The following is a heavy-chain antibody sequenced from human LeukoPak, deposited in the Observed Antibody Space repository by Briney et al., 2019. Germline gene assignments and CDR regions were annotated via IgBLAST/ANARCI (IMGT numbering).Heavy chain of an antibody. CDR2: IYYSGSN. J-gene: IGHJ4*02. V-gene: IGHV4-39*07. CDR3: ARDATHDYDSSGYLFDY. CDR1: GGSISSRSYY. D-gene: IGHD3-22*01. Sequence: SETLSLTCTVSGGSISSRSYYWGRIRQPPGKGLEWIASIYYSGSNYINPSLKSRVTISVDASKNQFSLQLSSVTAADTAVYYCARDATHDYDSSGYLFDYWGQGTLVTVSS.